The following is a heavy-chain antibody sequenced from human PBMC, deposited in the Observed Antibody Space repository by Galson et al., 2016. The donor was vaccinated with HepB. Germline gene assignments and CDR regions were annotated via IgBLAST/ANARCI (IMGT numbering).Heavy chain of an antibody. CDR3: VSYCSGGSCHFHSYVMDV. Sequence: QSGAEVTKPGESLRISCKGSGYSFTSYWISWVRQMPGKGLEWMGRIDPSDSYTNYSPSFQGHVTISADKSISTAYLQWRSLKASDTAMYYCVSYCSGGSCHFHSYVMDVWGQGTTVTVSS. CDR1: GYSFTSYW. V-gene: IGHV5-10-1*01. D-gene: IGHD2-15*01. J-gene: IGHJ6*02. CDR2: IDPSDSYT.